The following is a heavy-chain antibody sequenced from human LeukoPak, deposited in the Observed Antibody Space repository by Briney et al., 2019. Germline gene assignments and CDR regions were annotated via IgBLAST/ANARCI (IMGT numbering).Heavy chain of an antibody. CDR2: IYNSGST. D-gene: IGHD3-10*01. Sequence: SETLSLTCTVSGGSISSSIYYWGWIRQPPGKGLEWIGYIYNSGSTNYNPSLKSRVTISVDTSKNQFSLKLTSVTAADTAVYYCARDRELGYWGQGTLVTVSS. J-gene: IGHJ4*02. V-gene: IGHV4-61*01. CDR1: GGSISSSIYY. CDR3: ARDRELGY.